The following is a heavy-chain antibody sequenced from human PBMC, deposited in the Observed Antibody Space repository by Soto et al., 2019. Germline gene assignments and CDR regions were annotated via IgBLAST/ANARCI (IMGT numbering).Heavy chain of an antibody. V-gene: IGHV3-23*01. CDR1: GFKFINYA. J-gene: IGHJ4*02. Sequence: GGSLSLSCAASGFKFINYAMSWVRQAPGKGLEWVSLISATGGGTYYADSVKGRFTISRDNSHNTLYLQVHSLTAEDTAVYYCAKDRRAGGNSAFYFDFWGQGAQVTVS. CDR2: ISATGGGT. CDR3: AKDRRAGGNSAFYFDF. D-gene: IGHD3-16*01.